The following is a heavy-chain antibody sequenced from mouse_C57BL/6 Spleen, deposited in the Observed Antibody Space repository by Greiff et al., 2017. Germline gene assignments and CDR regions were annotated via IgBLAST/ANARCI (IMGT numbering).Heavy chain of an antibody. CDR2: LGPGSGST. J-gene: IGHJ4*01. CDR1: GYTFTDYY. D-gene: IGHD2-5*01. Sequence: VQRVESGAELVKPGASVKISCKASGYTFTDYYINWVKPRPGQGLEWIGKLGPGSGSTYYHEKFKGKATLTADKSSSTAYMQLSSLTSEDSAVSFCARVRSNYSYAMAYWGQGTSVTVSS. CDR3: ARVRSNYSYAMAY. V-gene: IGHV1-77*01.